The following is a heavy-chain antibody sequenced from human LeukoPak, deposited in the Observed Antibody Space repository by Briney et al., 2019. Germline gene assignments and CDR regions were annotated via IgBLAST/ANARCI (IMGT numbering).Heavy chain of an antibody. J-gene: IGHJ4*02. Sequence: GGSLRLSCAASGFTFSNYAMSWVRQAPGKGLECVSAISDSGDKTDYADSVRGRFTIYRDNSKDTLYLQMNSLGAADTAVYYCARTPRVRGVITPAEQFDYWGQGTLVTVSS. V-gene: IGHV3-23*01. CDR3: ARTPRVRGVITPAEQFDY. CDR1: GFTFSNYA. D-gene: IGHD3-10*01. CDR2: ISDSGDKT.